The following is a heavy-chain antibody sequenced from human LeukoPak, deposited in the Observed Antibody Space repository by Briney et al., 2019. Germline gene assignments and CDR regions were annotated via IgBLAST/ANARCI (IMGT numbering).Heavy chain of an antibody. V-gene: IGHV3-7*03. CDR1: GFDCSRYR. J-gene: IGHJ4*02. Sequence: GGSLRLSCAASGFDCSRYRMTWVRQAPGKGLEWVANIEQDGGEEYYVDSVKGRFTISRDNAKNSLYLQMNSLRVEDTAVYYCARGRYVDWLFDYWGQGTLVTVSS. CDR2: IEQDGGEE. CDR3: ARGRYVDWLFDY. D-gene: IGHD3-9*01.